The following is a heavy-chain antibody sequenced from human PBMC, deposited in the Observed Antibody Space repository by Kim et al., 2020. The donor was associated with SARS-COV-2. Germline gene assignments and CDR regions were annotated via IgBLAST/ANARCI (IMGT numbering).Heavy chain of an antibody. CDR3: AKDRGYSSRRNSWFDP. V-gene: IGHV3-9*01. Sequence: GGSLRLSCAASGFTFGDYAMHWVRQAPGKGLEWVSGISWNSGSIGYADSVKGRFTISRDNAKNSLYLQMNSLRAEDTALYYCAKDRGYSSRRNSWFDPWGQGTLVTVSS. D-gene: IGHD6-13*01. CDR1: GFTFGDYA. J-gene: IGHJ5*02. CDR2: ISWNSGSI.